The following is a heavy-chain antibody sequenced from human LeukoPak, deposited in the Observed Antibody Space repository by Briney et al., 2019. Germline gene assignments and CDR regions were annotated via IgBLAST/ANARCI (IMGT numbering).Heavy chain of an antibody. D-gene: IGHD2-15*01. CDR2: MNPNSGNT. CDR3: ARGRGRGSRYCSGGSCYSGAN. Sequence: GASVKVSCKASGYTFTSYDINWVRQATGQGLEWMGWMNPNSGNTGYAQKFQGRVTMTRNTSISTAYMELSSLRSEDTAVYYCARGRGRGSRYCSGGSCYSGANWGQGTLVTVSS. J-gene: IGHJ4*02. CDR1: GYTFTSYD. V-gene: IGHV1-8*01.